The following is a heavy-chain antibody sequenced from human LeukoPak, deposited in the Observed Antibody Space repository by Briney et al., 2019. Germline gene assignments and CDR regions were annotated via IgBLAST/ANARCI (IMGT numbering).Heavy chain of an antibody. J-gene: IGHJ4*02. Sequence: GGSLRLSCAASGFTFSSYTMHWVRQAPGKGLEWVAVISYDGSNKYYADSVKGRFTISRDNSKKTLYLQMNSLRAEDTAVYYCARHHWSSGTIDSWGQGTLVTVSS. CDR1: GFTFSSYT. D-gene: IGHD6-13*01. CDR3: ARHHWSSGTIDS. CDR2: ISYDGSNK. V-gene: IGHV3-30-3*01.